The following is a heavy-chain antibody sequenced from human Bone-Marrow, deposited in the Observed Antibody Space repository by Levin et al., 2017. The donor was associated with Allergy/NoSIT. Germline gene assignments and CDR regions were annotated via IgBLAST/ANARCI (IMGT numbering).Heavy chain of an antibody. Sequence: QTGGSLRLSCAASGFSFSNYNMKWVRQAPGKGLEWISYISSSSAPIYYADSVKGRFTISRDNAKNSVYLQMNSLRDEDTAVYYCARAYGRGVSGYHVEGWPYSYYYMDVWGKGTTVTVS. V-gene: IGHV3-48*02. J-gene: IGHJ6*03. CDR2: ISSSSAPI. CDR1: GFSFSNYN. D-gene: IGHD5-12*01. CDR3: ARAYGRGVSGYHVEGWPYSYYYMDV.